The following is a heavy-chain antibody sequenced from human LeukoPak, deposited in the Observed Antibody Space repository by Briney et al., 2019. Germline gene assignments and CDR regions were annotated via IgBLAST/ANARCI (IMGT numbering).Heavy chain of an antibody. V-gene: IGHV4-39*07. CDR2: IHYSGST. J-gene: IGHJ5*02. CDR3: ARMGGYSYGYRGFDP. D-gene: IGHD5-18*01. CDR1: GGSISSSSYY. Sequence: SETLSLTCTVSGGSISSSSYYWGWIRQPPGKGLEWIGTIHYSGSTYYNMSLKSRVSISVDTSKNQFSLKLSSVTAADTAVYYCARMGGYSYGYRGFDPWGQGTLVTVSS.